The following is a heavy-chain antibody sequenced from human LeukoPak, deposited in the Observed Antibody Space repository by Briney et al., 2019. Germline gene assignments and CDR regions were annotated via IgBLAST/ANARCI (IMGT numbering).Heavy chain of an antibody. CDR1: GFTFADYL. J-gene: IGHJ4*02. D-gene: IGHD2-2*01. V-gene: IGHV3-49*03. CDR2: IRSKPYGGTT. CDR3: AKPATSILIYFDS. Sequence: GRSLRLSCTASGFTFADYLMSWFRQAPGKGLEWVGFIRSKPYGGTTEYAASVKGRFTISRDDSKSIAYLQMNSLETEDTAVYYCAKPATSILIYFDSWGQGTLVTVSS.